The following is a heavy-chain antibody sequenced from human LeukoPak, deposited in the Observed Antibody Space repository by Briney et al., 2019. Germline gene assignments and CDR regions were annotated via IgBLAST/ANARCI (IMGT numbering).Heavy chain of an antibody. V-gene: IGHV3-74*01. Sequence: PGGSLRLSCAASGFTFSSYWMHWVRQAPGKGLVWVSRINTDGSSTSYADSVKGRFTISRDNAKNTLYLQMNSLRAEDTAVYYCARDRSSSGYYEVVYWGQGTLVTVSS. J-gene: IGHJ4*02. CDR1: GFTFSSYW. D-gene: IGHD3-22*01. CDR3: ARDRSSSGYYEVVY. CDR2: INTDGSST.